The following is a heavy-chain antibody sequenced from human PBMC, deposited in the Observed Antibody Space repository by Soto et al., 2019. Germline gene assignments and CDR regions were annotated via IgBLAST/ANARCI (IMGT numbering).Heavy chain of an antibody. J-gene: IGHJ5*02. V-gene: IGHV1-46*01. CDR1: GCTFTSYY. Sequence: ASVKVSCKASGCTFTSYYMHWVRQAPGQGLEWMGIINPSGGSTSYAQKFQGRVTMTRDTSTSTVYMELSSLRSEDTAVYYCARDKYYDFWSGYNWFDPWGQGTLVTVSS. CDR2: INPSGGST. D-gene: IGHD3-3*01. CDR3: ARDKYYDFWSGYNWFDP.